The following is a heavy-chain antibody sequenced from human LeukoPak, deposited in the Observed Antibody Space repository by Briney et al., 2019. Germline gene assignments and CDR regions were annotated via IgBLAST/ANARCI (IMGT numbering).Heavy chain of an antibody. D-gene: IGHD2-21*02. J-gene: IGHJ3*02. CDR1: GGSISSSSYY. CDR3: ARAVVTADAFDI. V-gene: IGHV4-39*07. Sequence: SSETLSHTCTVSGGSISSSSYYWGWIRQPPGKGLEWIGSIYYSGSTYYNPSLKSRVTISVDTSKNQFSLKLSSVTAADTAVYYCARAVVTADAFDIWGQGTMVTVSS. CDR2: IYYSGST.